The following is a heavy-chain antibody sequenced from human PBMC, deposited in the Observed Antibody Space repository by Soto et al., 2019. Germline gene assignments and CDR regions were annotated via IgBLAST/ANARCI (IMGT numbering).Heavy chain of an antibody. Sequence: QVVLLQSGAEVKEPGSSVSVSCEVSGSTFNNFAFRWVRQAPGHGPEWMGGIVVISNTADYSQRFQDRVTITADTSTNTLYMELGSMTFEDTAVYYCAIAMKRWEVHYYLDYWGQGTLVTVSS. J-gene: IGHJ4*02. CDR3: AIAMKRWEVHYYLDY. CDR2: IVVISNTA. V-gene: IGHV1-69*06. D-gene: IGHD1-26*01. CDR1: GSTFNNFA.